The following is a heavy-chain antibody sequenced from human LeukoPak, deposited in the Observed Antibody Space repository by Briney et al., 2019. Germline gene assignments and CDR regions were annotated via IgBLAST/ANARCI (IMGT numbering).Heavy chain of an antibody. CDR3: XXXXXXXXXVXXGXFDY. J-gene: IGHJ4*02. CDR1: GYTFTGYY. V-gene: IGHV1-2*02. CDR2: INPNSGGT. Sequence: CXXSGYTFTGYYMHWVRQAPGQGLEWMGWINPNSGGTNYAQRFQGRVTITRETSISTAYMEVSRVRADDTGVYYCXXXXXXXXXVXXGXFDYWGXGXLVTVSS.